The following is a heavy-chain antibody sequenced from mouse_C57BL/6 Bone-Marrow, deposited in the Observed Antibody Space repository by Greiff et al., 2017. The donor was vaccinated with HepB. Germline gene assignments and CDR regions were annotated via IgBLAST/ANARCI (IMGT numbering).Heavy chain of an antibody. D-gene: IGHD2-10*02. CDR3: AKYGNYVGYAMDY. CDR1: GFTLSSFG. Sequence: DVHLVESGGGLVQPGGSRKLSCAVSGFTLSSFGIHWVRQAPEKGLEWVAYIRSGSTTIYYADKVKGRFTISKDNPRNTLFLQMTSLRSEDTAMYYCAKYGNYVGYAMDYWGQGTSVTVSS. CDR2: IRSGSTTI. V-gene: IGHV5-17*02. J-gene: IGHJ4*01.